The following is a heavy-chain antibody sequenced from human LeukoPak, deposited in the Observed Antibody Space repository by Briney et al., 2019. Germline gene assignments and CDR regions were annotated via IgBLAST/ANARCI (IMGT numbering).Heavy chain of an antibody. CDR2: IYYSGST. V-gene: IGHV4-39*01. J-gene: IGHJ4*02. CDR1: GGSISSSSYY. Sequence: SETLSLTCTVSGGSISSSSYYWGWIRQPPGKGLEWIGSIYYSGSTYYNPSLKSRVTISVDTSKNQFSLKLSSVTAADTAVYYCARGQWGLFPGADYWGQGTLVTVSS. D-gene: IGHD3-10*01. CDR3: ARGQWGLFPGADY.